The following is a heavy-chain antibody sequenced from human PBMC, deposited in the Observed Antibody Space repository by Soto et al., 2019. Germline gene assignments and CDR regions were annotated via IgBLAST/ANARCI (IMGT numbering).Heavy chain of an antibody. J-gene: IGHJ6*02. Sequence: PSETLSLTCTVSGGSISSGDYYWSWIRQPPGKGLEWIGYIYYSGSTNYNPSLKSRVTISVDTSKNQFSLKLSSVTAADTAVYYCARDTPYTYCSSTSCLNNGMDVWGQGTTVTVPS. D-gene: IGHD2-2*01. CDR2: IYYSGST. CDR3: ARDTPYTYCSSTSCLNNGMDV. CDR1: GGSISSGDYY. V-gene: IGHV4-61*08.